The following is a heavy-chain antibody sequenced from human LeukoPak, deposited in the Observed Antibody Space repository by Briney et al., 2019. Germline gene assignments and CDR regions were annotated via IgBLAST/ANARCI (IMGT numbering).Heavy chain of an antibody. V-gene: IGHV1-18*04. Sequence: ASVKVSCKASGYTFTGYYMHWVRQAPGQGLEWMGWINPNSGNTNYAQKLQGRVTMTTDTSTSTAYMELRSLRSDDTAVYYCAKSAYYGSGSYPYFDYWGQGTLVTVSS. D-gene: IGHD3-10*01. J-gene: IGHJ4*02. CDR2: INPNSGNT. CDR3: AKSAYYGSGSYPYFDY. CDR1: GYTFTGYY.